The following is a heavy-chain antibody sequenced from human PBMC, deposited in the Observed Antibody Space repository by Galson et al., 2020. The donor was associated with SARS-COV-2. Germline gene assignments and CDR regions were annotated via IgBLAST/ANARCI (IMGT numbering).Heavy chain of an antibody. V-gene: IGHV3-33*01. D-gene: IGHD6-19*01. Sequence: GVSLNISCSASGFTFSYHAIHWVRQAPGKGLEWVAQIFYDGSDKYYGDSVKGRFTISGDSSKNMVYLQMNNLKVDDTAVYYCARDGQLSSGWAFDYWGQGTLVTVSS. CDR1: GFTFSYHA. CDR3: ARDGQLSSGWAFDY. J-gene: IGHJ4*02. CDR2: IFYDGSDK.